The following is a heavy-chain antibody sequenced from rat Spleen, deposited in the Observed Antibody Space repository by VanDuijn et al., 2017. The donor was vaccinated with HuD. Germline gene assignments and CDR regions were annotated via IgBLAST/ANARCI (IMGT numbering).Heavy chain of an antibody. CDR1: GFTFSSYY. J-gene: IGHJ2*01. CDR3: AREADIPFHYFDY. Sequence: EVQLVESGGDLVQPGRSLKLSCAASGFTFSSYYMAWVRQAPTKGLEWVATISYDGSSTYYRDSVKGRFTISRDNAKTTLYLQMDSLRSEDTATYYCAREADIPFHYFDYWGQGDLVTVSS. V-gene: IGHV5-29*01. CDR2: ISYDGSST. D-gene: IGHD2-3*01.